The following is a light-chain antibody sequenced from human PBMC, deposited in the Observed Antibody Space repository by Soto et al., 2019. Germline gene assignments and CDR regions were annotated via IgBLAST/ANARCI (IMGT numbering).Light chain of an antibody. Sequence: DIQMTQSPSTLSASVGDRVTITCRASQSISSWLAWYQQKPGKAPKLLIYDASSLESGVQSRFSGSGSGTEFTLTISSLHPDDFATYYCQQYNSYSWTFGQGTKV. J-gene: IGKJ1*01. CDR2: DAS. CDR3: QQYNSYSWT. CDR1: QSISSW. V-gene: IGKV1-5*01.